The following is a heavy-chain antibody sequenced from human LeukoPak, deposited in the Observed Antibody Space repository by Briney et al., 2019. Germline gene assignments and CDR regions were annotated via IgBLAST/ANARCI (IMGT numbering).Heavy chain of an antibody. CDR1: GYTFTGYY. CDR2: INPNSGGT. CDR3: ARSAVAGTAKGWFDP. D-gene: IGHD6-19*01. J-gene: IGHJ5*02. Sequence: ASVKVSCKASGYTFTGYYMHWVRQAPGQGLEWMGWINPNSGGTNYAQKFQGRVTMTRDTSISTAYMELSRLRSDDTAVYYCARSAVAGTAKGWFDPWGQGTLVTVSS. V-gene: IGHV1-2*02.